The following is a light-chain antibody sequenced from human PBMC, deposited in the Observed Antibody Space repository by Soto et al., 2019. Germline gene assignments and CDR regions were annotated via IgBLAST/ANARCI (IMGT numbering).Light chain of an antibody. J-gene: IGKJ4*01. Sequence: EIVLTQSPATLSLSPGDRATLSCRASQSVSTYLAWYQQKPGQAPRLLIYDASNRATGIPARFSGSGSGTDFTLTISSLEPGDFAVYYCQERSNWPLLTFGGGTKVDMK. CDR2: DAS. CDR1: QSVSTY. CDR3: QERSNWPLLT. V-gene: IGKV3-11*01.